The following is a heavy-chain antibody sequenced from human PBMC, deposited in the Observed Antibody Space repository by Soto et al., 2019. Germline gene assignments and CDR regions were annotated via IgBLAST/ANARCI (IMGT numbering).Heavy chain of an antibody. D-gene: IGHD5-12*01. CDR1: GFTFSSYA. J-gene: IGHJ6*02. Sequence: GGSLRLSCAASGFTFSSYAMHWVRQAPGKGLEWVAVISYDGSNKYYADSVKGRFTISRGNSKNTLYLQMNSLRAEDTAVYYCACLAYSGYVTPLPRYYYYGMDVWGQGTTVTVSS. CDR2: ISYDGSNK. CDR3: ACLAYSGYVTPLPRYYYYGMDV. V-gene: IGHV3-30-3*01.